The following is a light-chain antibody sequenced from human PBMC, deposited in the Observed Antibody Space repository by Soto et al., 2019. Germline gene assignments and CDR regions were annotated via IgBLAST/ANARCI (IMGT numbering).Light chain of an antibody. V-gene: IGKV3-11*01. CDR1: HSVSNY. CDR2: GAS. J-gene: IGKJ5*01. Sequence: VVTQSPATLSLSPGDGSTLACMASHSVSNYLAWYQQKPGQAPRLLISGASTRATSIPARFSGCGSGTDFTLTIISLPPKDLPTYYQHQPHSPPIPLGQGPR. CDR3: HQPHSPPIP.